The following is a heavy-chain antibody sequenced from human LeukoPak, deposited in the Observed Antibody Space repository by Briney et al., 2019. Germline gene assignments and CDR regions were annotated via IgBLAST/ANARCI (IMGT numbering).Heavy chain of an antibody. V-gene: IGHV3-23*01. J-gene: IGHJ4*02. CDR3: AKDSPYYYDSSGYYLVSDY. CDR2: ISGSGGST. D-gene: IGHD3-22*01. Sequence: GGSLRLSCAASGFTFSSYAMSWVRQAPGKGLEWVSAISGSGGSTYYADSVKARFTISRENSKNTLYLQMNSLRAEDTAVYYCAKDSPYYYDSSGYYLVSDYWGQGTLVTVSS. CDR1: GFTFSSYA.